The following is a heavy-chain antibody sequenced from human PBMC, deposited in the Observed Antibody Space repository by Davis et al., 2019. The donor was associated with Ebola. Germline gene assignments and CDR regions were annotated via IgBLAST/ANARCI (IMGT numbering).Heavy chain of an antibody. CDR1: GFTFSSYA. D-gene: IGHD6-13*01. Sequence: PGGSLRLSCAASGFTFSSYAMSWVRQAPGKGLEWVSAISGSGGSTYYADSVKGRFTISRDNSKNTLYLQMNSLRAEDTAVYYCASPYSYSSSWSYYYYGMDVWGQGTTVTVSS. CDR3: ASPYSYSSSWSYYYYGMDV. J-gene: IGHJ6*02. CDR2: ISGSGGST. V-gene: IGHV3-23*01.